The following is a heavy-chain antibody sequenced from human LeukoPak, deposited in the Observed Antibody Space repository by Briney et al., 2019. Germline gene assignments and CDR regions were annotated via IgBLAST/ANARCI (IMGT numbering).Heavy chain of an antibody. D-gene: IGHD1/OR15-1a*01. V-gene: IGHV3-23*01. CDR2: ISSNGAGR. CDR3: TKGVEHF. Sequence: PGGSLRLSCAASGFTFSIYGMSWVRQAPGKGLEWVSAISSNGAGRYYADSVRGRLTISRDNSKNTLYLQMNGLRAEDTAVYYCTKGVEHFWGQGTLVTVSS. J-gene: IGHJ1*01. CDR1: GFTFSIYG.